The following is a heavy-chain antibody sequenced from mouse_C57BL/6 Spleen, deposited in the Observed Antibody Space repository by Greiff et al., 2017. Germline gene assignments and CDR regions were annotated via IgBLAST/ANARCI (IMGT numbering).Heavy chain of an antibody. CDR2: ISNKANNHTT. J-gene: IGHJ2*01. D-gene: IGHD3-3*01. V-gene: IGHV6-6*01. CDR1: GFTFSDSW. Sequence: EVMLVEPGGGLVQPGGSMKLSCAASGFTFSDSWMDWVRQSPEKGLEWVAEISNKANNHTTYYAVTVKGRFTISRDDSKSRVYLQMSSLRAEDSGIYYCTRRGRWGYYFEDRGQGTTVTV. CDR3: TRRGRWGYYFED.